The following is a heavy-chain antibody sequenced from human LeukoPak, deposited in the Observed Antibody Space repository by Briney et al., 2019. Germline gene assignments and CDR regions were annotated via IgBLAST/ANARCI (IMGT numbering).Heavy chain of an antibody. CDR3: AKNPYEYYFDY. D-gene: IGHD5-12*01. CDR2: INPNSGDT. Sequence: ASVTVSFEASGYTFTGYYMHWVRQAPGQRLEWMGWINPNSGDTNYAQKFQGRVTMTRDTSIRTAYLELSGLRSDDTAVYYCAKNPYEYYFDYWGQGTLVTVSS. CDR1: GYTFTGYY. J-gene: IGHJ4*02. V-gene: IGHV1-2*02.